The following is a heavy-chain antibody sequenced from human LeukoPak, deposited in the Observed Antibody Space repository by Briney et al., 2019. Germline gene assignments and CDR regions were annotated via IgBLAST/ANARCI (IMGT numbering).Heavy chain of an antibody. CDR3: ATRITDSGSSHIDY. V-gene: IGHV1-69*05. J-gene: IGHJ4*02. CDR1: GGTFSSYA. Sequence: SVKVSCKASGGTFSSYAISWVRQTPGQGLEWMGGIIPIFGTANYAQKFQGRVTITTDESTSTAYMELSSLRSEDTAVYYCATRITDSGSSHIDYWGQGTLVTVSS. CDR2: IIPIFGTA. D-gene: IGHD1-26*01.